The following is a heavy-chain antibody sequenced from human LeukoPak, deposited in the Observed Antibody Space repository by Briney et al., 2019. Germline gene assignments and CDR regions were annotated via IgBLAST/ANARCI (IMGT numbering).Heavy chain of an antibody. J-gene: IGHJ4*02. CDR2: INHNGST. V-gene: IGHV4-34*01. D-gene: IGHD3-3*01. CDR1: GGSFSGYY. CDR3: ARGVRRITIFGVVTPRFDY. Sequence: SETLSLTCAVYGGSFSGYYWSWIRQPPGKGLEWIGEINHNGSTNYNPSLKSRVTISVDTSKNQFSLKLSSVTAADTAVYYCARGVRRITIFGVVTPRFDYWGQGTLVTVSS.